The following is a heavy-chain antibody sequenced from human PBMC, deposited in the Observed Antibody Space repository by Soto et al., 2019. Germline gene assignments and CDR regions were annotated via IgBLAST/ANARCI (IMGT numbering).Heavy chain of an antibody. V-gene: IGHV4-30-4*01. CDR3: ARDRSGSYYGMDV. CDR2: IYYSGST. J-gene: IGHJ6*02. Sequence: SETLSLTCTVSGGSISSCDYYWRWIRQPPGKGLEWIGYIYYSGSTYYNPSLKSRVTISVDTSKNQFSLKLSSVTAADTAVYYCARDRSGSYYGMDVWGQGTTVTVSS. D-gene: IGHD1-26*01. CDR1: GGSISSCDYY.